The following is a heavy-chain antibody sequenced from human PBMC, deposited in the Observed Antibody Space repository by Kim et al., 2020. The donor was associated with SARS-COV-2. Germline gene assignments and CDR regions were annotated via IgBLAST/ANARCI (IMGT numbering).Heavy chain of an antibody. CDR1: GGTFSSYA. CDR3: ARSCSSTSCYLNYYYYGMDV. Sequence: SVKVSCKASGGTFSSYAISWVRQAPGQGLEWMGGIIPIFGTANYAQKFQGRVTITADESTSTAYMELSSLRSEDTAVYYCARSCSSTSCYLNYYYYGMDVWGQGTTVTVSS. V-gene: IGHV1-69*13. J-gene: IGHJ6*02. CDR2: IIPIFGTA. D-gene: IGHD2-2*01.